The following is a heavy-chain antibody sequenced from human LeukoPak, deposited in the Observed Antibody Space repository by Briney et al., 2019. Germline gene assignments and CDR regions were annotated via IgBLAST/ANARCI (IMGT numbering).Heavy chain of an antibody. CDR3: ARDRYSGYDGFGAFDI. J-gene: IGHJ3*02. Sequence: SETLSLTCTVSGGSISSGGYYWSWIRQPPGKGLEWIGYIYYSGSTNYSPSLESRVTISVDTSKNRFSLKLSSVTAADTAVYYCARDRYSGYDGFGAFDIWGQGTMVTVSS. CDR2: IYYSGST. V-gene: IGHV4-61*08. D-gene: IGHD5-12*01. CDR1: GGSISSGGYY.